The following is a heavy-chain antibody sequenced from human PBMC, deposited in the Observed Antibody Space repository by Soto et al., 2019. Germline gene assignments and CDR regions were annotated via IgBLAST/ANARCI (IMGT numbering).Heavy chain of an antibody. J-gene: IGHJ4*02. CDR3: VRDGGLNYYDSSGYYDY. V-gene: IGHV4-4*02. D-gene: IGHD3-22*01. CDR1: GGSISSSNW. Sequence: QVQLQESGPGLVKPSGTLSLTCAVSGGSISSSNWWSWVRQPPGKGLEWIGEIYHSGSTNYNPSLKSRVTISVDKSKNQFSLKLSSVTAADTAVYYCVRDGGLNYYDSSGYYDYWGQGTLVTVSS. CDR2: IYHSGST.